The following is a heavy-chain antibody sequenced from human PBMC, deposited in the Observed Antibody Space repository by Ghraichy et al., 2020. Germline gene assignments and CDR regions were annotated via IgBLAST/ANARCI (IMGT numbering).Heavy chain of an antibody. CDR2: IYHSGST. D-gene: IGHD3-10*01. CDR3: ASPKITMVRGVITGAFDI. Sequence: SETLSLTCAVSGGSISSSNWWSWVRQPPGKGLEWIGEIYHSGSTNYNPSLKSRVTISVDKSKNQFSLKLSSVTAADTAVYYCASPKITMVRGVITGAFDIWGQGTMVTVSS. J-gene: IGHJ3*02. V-gene: IGHV4-4*02. CDR1: GGSISSSNW.